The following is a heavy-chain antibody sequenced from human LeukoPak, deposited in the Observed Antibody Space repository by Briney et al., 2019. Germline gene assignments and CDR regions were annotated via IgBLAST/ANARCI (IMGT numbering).Heavy chain of an antibody. CDR2: IIPIFGTA. CDR3: ARDYYGSSGYFCGMDV. J-gene: IGHJ6*02. CDR1: GGTFSSYA. D-gene: IGHD3-22*01. Sequence: SVKVSCKASGGTFSSYAISWVRQAPGQGLEWMGGIIPIFGTANYAQKFQGRVTITADESTSTAYMELSSLRSEDTAAYYCARDYYGSSGYFCGMDVWGQGTTVTVSS. V-gene: IGHV1-69*13.